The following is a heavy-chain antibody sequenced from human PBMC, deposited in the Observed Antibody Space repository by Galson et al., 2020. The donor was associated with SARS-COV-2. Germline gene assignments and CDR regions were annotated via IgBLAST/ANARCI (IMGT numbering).Heavy chain of an antibody. J-gene: IGHJ3*02. CDR1: GFTFSNYA. CDR2: LTNGGGGT. CDR3: AKSTQYTRDAIYM. Sequence: GSLRLSCAASGFTFSNYAMTWVRQAPGKGLEWVSGLTNGGGGTYYVDSVKGRFTFSRDNSKNTLYLQMNSLRPEDTAIYYCAKSTQYTRDAIYMWGQGTMVTVSS. D-gene: IGHD5-18*01. V-gene: IGHV3-23*01.